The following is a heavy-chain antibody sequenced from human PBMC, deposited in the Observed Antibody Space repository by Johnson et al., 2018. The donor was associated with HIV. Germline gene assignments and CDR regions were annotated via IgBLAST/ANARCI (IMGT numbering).Heavy chain of an antibody. CDR2: ISWNGGST. CDR3: ARDLVGAPRAFDI. J-gene: IGHJ3*02. V-gene: IGHV3-20*04. CDR1: GFIVSRNY. D-gene: IGHD1-26*01. Sequence: MQLVESGGVFVQRLSCVVSGFIVSRNYINWVRQAPGKGLEWVSGISWNGGSTAYADYVKGRFTISRDNAKNSLYLQMHSLRVEDTASYYCARDLVGAPRAFDIWGQGTMVTISS.